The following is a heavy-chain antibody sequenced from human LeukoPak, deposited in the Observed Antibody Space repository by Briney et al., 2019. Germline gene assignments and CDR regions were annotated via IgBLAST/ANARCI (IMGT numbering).Heavy chain of an antibody. D-gene: IGHD6-19*01. V-gene: IGHV3-23*01. CDR3: AKDRSGWKDY. J-gene: IGHJ4*02. CDR1: GFTFSSYA. CDR2: ISGSGGST. Sequence: GGSLRLSCAASGFTFSSYAMSWVRQAPGKGLEWVSVISGSGGSTYYADSVKGRFTLSRDNSNNTLYLQMNSLRAEDTAVYYCAKDRSGWKDYWGQGTLVTVSS.